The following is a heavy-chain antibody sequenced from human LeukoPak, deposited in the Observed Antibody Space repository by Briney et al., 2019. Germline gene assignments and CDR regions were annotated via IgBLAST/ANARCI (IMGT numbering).Heavy chain of an antibody. J-gene: IGHJ4*02. V-gene: IGHV3-7*01. CDR1: GFSFSSYW. D-gene: IGHD3-10*01. CDR2: IKQDESER. Sequence: PGGSLRLFCEGSGFSFSSYWMTWVRQSPGKGPEWVANIKQDESERYTVDSVKGRFTISRDNAKNSLYLQMNSLRAEDTAVYYCARGGETFDYWGQGTLVTVSS. CDR3: ARGGETFDY.